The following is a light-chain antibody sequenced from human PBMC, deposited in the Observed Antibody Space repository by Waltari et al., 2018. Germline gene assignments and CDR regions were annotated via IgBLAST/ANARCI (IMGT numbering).Light chain of an antibody. CDR2: RNN. CDR1: SSNIGSNY. V-gene: IGLV1-47*01. J-gene: IGLJ3*02. Sequence: QSVLTQPPSASGTPGQRVTISCSGSSSNIGSNYVYWYQQLPGTAPKLLIYRNNQRPSGVPDRFSGSKSGTSASRAISGLRSEDEADYYCAAWDDSLSGRWVFGGGTKLTVL. CDR3: AAWDDSLSGRWV.